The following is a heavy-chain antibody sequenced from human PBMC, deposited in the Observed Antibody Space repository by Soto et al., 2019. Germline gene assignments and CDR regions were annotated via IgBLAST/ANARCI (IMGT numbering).Heavy chain of an antibody. D-gene: IGHD3-10*01. CDR3: ARAPPGPSPRWDV. V-gene: IGHV4-30-2*06. CDR1: GGSMSSGGHS. Sequence: QVQLQESGSRLVKPSQTLSVTCAVSGGSMSSGGHSWSWIRQSPGKGLEWIGCIYATGKTYYNPSLKSRVTISVDTSNNLFSLNVTSVTAADTAVYYCARAPPGPSPRWDVWGQGTTVTVSS. J-gene: IGHJ6*02. CDR2: IYATGKT.